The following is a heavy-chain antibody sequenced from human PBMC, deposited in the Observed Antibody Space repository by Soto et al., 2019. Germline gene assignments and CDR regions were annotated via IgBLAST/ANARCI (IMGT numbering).Heavy chain of an antibody. V-gene: IGHV3-11*06. CDR3: ARELVYYYDSSGYYYRPWDY. J-gene: IGHJ4*02. CDR2: ISSSSSCT. CDR1: GFTFSDYY. D-gene: IGHD3-22*01. Sequence: PGGSLRLSCAASGFTFSDYYMSWIRQAPGKGLEWVSYISSSSSCTNYADSVKGRFTISRDNAKNSLYLQMNSLRAEDTAVYYCARELVYYYDSSGYYYRPWDYWGQGTLVTVSS.